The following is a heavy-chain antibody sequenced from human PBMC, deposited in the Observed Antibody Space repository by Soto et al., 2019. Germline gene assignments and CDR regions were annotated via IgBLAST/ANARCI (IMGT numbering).Heavy chain of an antibody. D-gene: IGHD2-2*01. Sequence: LRLSCAASGFTFSRYCMNWVRQAPGKGLEWVSSISSSTSYVYYADSVKGRFSVSRDNAKKILYLEMYALRTEDTAVYYCARDPSEGRVGNWFESWGQGTLVTVSS. J-gene: IGHJ5*01. CDR3: ARDPSEGRVGNWFES. V-gene: IGHV3-21*01. CDR1: GFTFSRYC. CDR2: ISSSTSYV.